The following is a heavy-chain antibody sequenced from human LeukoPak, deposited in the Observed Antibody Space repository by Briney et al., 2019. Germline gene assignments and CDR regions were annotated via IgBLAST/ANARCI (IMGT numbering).Heavy chain of an antibody. CDR1: GGSISSYY. J-gene: IGHJ3*02. CDR3: ARALRYYYDAFDI. CDR2: IYYSGST. D-gene: IGHD3-10*01. V-gene: IGHV4-59*01. Sequence: PSATLSLPCTVSGGSISSYYRRWVRQPPGKGLEWIGYIYYSGSTNYNPSLKSRVTISVDTSKNQFSLKLSSVTAADTAVYYSARALRYYYDAFDIWGQGTMVTVSS.